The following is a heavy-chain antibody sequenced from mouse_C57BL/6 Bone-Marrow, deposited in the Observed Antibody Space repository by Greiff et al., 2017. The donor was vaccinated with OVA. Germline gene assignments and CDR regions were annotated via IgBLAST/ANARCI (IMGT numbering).Heavy chain of an antibody. V-gene: IGHV1-52*01. CDR3: AREEGVIYYGNYGYFDV. J-gene: IGHJ1*03. CDR2: IDPSDSET. D-gene: IGHD2-1*01. CDR1: GYTFTSHW. Sequence: VQLQQPGAELVRPGSSVKLSCKASGYTFTSHWMHWVKQRPIQGLEWIGNIDPSDSETHYNQKFKDKATLTVDKSSSTAYMQLSSLSSEDSAVYYCAREEGVIYYGNYGYFDVWGTGTTVTVSS.